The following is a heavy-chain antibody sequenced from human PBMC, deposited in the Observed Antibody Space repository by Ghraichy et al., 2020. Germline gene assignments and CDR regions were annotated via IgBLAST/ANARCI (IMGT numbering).Heavy chain of an antibody. J-gene: IGHJ6*03. Sequence: GVLRLSCAASGFFFSSYTMHWVRQAPGKGLEWVSSISSGSSYINYVDSVKGRFTISRDDAKNSLYLQMNSLRAEDTAVYFCARDDPPYCGGDCQRSLYMDVWGKGTTVTVS. CDR3: ARDDPPYCGGDCQRSLYMDV. CDR2: ISSGSSYI. D-gene: IGHD2-21*01. V-gene: IGHV3-21*01. CDR1: GFFFSSYT.